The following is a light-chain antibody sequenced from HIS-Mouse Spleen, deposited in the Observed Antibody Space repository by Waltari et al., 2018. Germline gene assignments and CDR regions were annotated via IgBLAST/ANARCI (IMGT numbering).Light chain of an antibody. CDR2: QDS. V-gene: IGLV3-10*01. CDR3: YSTDSSGNHRV. CDR1: KLGDKY. Sequence: SYELTQPPSVSVSPGQTASITCSGHKLGDKYACWYQQKPGQSPVLVIYQDSKRPSGIPERFSGSSSGTMATLTISGAQVEDEADYYCYSTDSSGNHRVFGGGTKLTVL. J-gene: IGLJ2*01.